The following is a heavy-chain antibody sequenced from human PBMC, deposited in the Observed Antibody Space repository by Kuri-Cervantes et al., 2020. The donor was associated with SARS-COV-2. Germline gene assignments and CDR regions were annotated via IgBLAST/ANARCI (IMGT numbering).Heavy chain of an antibody. CDR3: ASEQQLVRGWFDP. CDR2: ISTYNGNT. V-gene: IGHV1-18*01. J-gene: IGHJ5*02. CDR1: GYTFTTYG. D-gene: IGHD6-13*01. Sequence: ASVKVSCKASGYTFTTYGISWVRQAPGRGLEWMGWISTYNGNTNYAQILQGRVTMTRDTSTSTVYMELSSLRSEDTAVYYCASEQQLVRGWFDPWGQGTLVTVSS.